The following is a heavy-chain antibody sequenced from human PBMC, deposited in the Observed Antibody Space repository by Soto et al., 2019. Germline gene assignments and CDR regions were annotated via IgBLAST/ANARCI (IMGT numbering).Heavy chain of an antibody. CDR2: IIPIFGTA. V-gene: IGHV1-69*12. CDR1: GGTFSSYA. J-gene: IGHJ5*02. D-gene: IGHD4-17*01. CDR3: ARPVNHYGDYGYNWLDP. Sequence: QVQLVQSGAEVKKPGSSVKVSCKASGGTFSSYAISWVRQAPGQGLEWMGGIIPIFGTANYAQKFQGRVTINADESTSTAYMELSSLRSDDTAVYYCARPVNHYGDYGYNWLDPWGQRTLVTVSS.